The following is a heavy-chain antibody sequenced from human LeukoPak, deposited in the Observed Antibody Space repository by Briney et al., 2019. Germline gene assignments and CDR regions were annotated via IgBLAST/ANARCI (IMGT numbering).Heavy chain of an antibody. CDR3: TTDPRIGRFLEWLVAFDI. CDR2: ISSSGSTI. D-gene: IGHD3-3*01. Sequence: GGSLRLSCAASGFTFSDYYMSWIRQAPGKGLEWVSYISSSGSTIYYADSVKGRFTISRDNAKNSLYLQMNSLRAEDTAVYYCTTDPRIGRFLEWLVAFDIWGQGTMVTVSS. CDR1: GFTFSDYY. V-gene: IGHV3-11*01. J-gene: IGHJ3*02.